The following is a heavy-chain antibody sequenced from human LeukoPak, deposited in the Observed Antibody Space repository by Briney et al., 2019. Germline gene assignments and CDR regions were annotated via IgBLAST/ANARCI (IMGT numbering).Heavy chain of an antibody. D-gene: IGHD3-3*01. J-gene: IGHJ4*02. CDR2: ISGNGGST. CDR3: VKAQYDFWSGLDY. V-gene: IGHV3-64D*09. Sequence: GGSLSLSCSASGFTFSRYPMHWVRQAPGKGLEYVSAISGNGGSTYYADSVKGRFTISRDNSKNTLYLQISSLRTEDTAIYYCVKAQYDFWSGLDYWGQGTLVTVSS. CDR1: GFTFSRYP.